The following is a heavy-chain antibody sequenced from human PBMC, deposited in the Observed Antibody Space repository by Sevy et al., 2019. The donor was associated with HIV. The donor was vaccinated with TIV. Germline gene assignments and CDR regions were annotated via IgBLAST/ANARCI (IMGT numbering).Heavy chain of an antibody. J-gene: IGHJ3*01. V-gene: IGHV1-69*13. CDR1: GDTFSTYG. Sequence: ASVKVSCKASGDTFSTYGLSWVRQAPGQGLEWMGGIIPIFGTPNYEQKFQGRVTITADESAGTAYMELSSLRSEDTALYYCAREGGVATTGDHDAFDFWGHGTLVTVSS. CDR3: AREGGVATTGDHDAFDF. CDR2: IIPIFGTP. D-gene: IGHD7-27*01.